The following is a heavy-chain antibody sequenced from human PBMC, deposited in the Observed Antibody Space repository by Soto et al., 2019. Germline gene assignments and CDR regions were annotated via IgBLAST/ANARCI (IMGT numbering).Heavy chain of an antibody. D-gene: IGHD1-26*01. Sequence: QVQLQQWGAGLVKPSETLSLTCAVYGGSFSGYYWSWIRQPPGKGLEWIGEINHSGSTNYNPSLKSRVTISVDTSKNQFSLKLSSVTAADTAVYYCARLYSGSYSGDYWGQGTLVTVSS. CDR3: ARLYSGSYSGDY. V-gene: IGHV4-34*01. J-gene: IGHJ4*02. CDR1: GGSFSGYY. CDR2: INHSGST.